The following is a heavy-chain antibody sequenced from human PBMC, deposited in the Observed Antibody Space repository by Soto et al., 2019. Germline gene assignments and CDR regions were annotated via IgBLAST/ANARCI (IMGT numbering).Heavy chain of an antibody. CDR1: GGTFSRHS. J-gene: IGHJ4*02. Sequence: QVQMVQSGAEVEKPGSSARVSCKVSGGTFSRHSISWVRQAPGQGLEWMGGIIPIFDATQYAQKFQGRLTITADESTTTFHMDLSGLRPEDPAIYYCARDLTSVRGSWGQGTLVTVS. CDR2: IIPIFDAT. CDR3: ARDLTSVRGS. D-gene: IGHD3-10*01. V-gene: IGHV1-69*01.